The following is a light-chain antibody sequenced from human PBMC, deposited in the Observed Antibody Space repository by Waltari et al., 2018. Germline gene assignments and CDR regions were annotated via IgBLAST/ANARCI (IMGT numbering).Light chain of an antibody. CDR1: SSDSGGYNS. CDR2: DVT. V-gene: IGLV2-14*03. CDR3: SSFTSSTTGI. J-gene: IGLJ2*01. Sequence: SALTQPDSVSGSPGQSITNSCSGISSDSGGYNSVSWYQQHPGEAPKVIIYDVTNRPSGVSNRFSGSKSGSSASLIISGLQPEDEAVYYCSSFTSSTTGIFGGGTKLTVL.